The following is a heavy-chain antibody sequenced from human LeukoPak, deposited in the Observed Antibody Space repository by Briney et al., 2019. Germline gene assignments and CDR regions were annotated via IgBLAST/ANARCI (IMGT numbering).Heavy chain of an antibody. CDR2: INRGGDT. CDR1: GGSFRGYY. J-gene: IGHJ4*02. Sequence: PSETLSLTCVVYGGSFRGYYWTWIRQPPGKGLEWIGEINRGGDTAYNPSLQSRVTISIDTSKNQISLMLTSVTAADTAVYYCAKGRGSGSYYNDYWGQGTLVTV. V-gene: IGHV4-34*01. D-gene: IGHD3-10*01. CDR3: AKGRGSGSYYNDY.